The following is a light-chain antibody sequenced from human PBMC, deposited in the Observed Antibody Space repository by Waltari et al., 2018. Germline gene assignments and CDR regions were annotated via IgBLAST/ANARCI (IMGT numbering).Light chain of an antibody. CDR3: LQDYNYPHT. CDR2: AAS. CDR1: QGITNN. J-gene: IGKJ2*01. Sequence: AIQMTQSPSSLSASVGDRVTITCRASQGITNNLGWYQQKPGKAPKLLIYAASSLHSGVPSRFSGSGSGTDFTLIISSLQPEDFATYYCLQDYNYPHTFGQGTKLEI. V-gene: IGKV1-6*01.